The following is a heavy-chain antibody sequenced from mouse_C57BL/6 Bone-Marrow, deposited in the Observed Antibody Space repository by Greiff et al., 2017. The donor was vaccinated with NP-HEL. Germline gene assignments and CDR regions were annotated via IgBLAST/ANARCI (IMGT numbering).Heavy chain of an antibody. CDR1: GYTFTSYG. Sequence: VQLKESGAELARPGASVKLSCKASGYTFTSYGISWVKQRTGQGLEWIGEIYPRSGNTYYNEKFKGKATLTADKSSSTAYMELRSLTSEDSAVYFCARKRSLDLGDYWGQGTSVTVSS. D-gene: IGHD6-5*01. CDR2: IYPRSGNT. J-gene: IGHJ4*01. V-gene: IGHV1-81*01. CDR3: ARKRSLDLGDY.